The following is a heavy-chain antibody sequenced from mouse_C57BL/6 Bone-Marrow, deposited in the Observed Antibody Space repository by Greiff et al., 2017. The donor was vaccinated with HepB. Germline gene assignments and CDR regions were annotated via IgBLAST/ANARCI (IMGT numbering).Heavy chain of an antibody. J-gene: IGHJ4*01. D-gene: IGHD1-1*01. Sequence: QVQLQQSGAELARPGASVKLSCKASGYTFTSYGISWVKQRTGQGLEWIGVIYPRSGNTYYNEKFKGKATLTADKSSSTAYMELRSLTTEDSAVYFWAREGSYGNSYCYAMDYWGQGTSVTVSS. CDR1: GYTFTSYG. CDR3: AREGSYGNSYCYAMDY. V-gene: IGHV1-81*01. CDR2: IYPRSGNT.